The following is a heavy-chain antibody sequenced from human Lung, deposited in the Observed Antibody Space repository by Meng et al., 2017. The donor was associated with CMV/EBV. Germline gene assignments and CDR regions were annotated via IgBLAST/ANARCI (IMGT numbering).Heavy chain of an antibody. V-gene: IGHV1-8*01. CDR3: ARGNSGLDNRRGFDY. CDR2: MNPNSGNT. Sequence: QVQLVQSGAEVKKPGASVKVSCKASGYTFTSYDINWVRQATGQGLEWMGWMNPNSGNTGYAQKFQGRVTMTRNTSISTAYMELSCLRYEDTGVYYCARGNSGLDNRRGFDYWGQGTLVTVSS. D-gene: IGHD5-12*01. CDR1: GYTFTSYD. J-gene: IGHJ4*02.